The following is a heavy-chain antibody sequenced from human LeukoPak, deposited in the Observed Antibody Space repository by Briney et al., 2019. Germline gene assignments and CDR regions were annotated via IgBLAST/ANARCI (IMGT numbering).Heavy chain of an antibody. V-gene: IGHV3-43*02. D-gene: IGHD5-18*01. J-gene: IGHJ4*02. CDR1: GFTFDDYA. Sequence: PGGSLRLXCAASGFTFDDYAMHWVRQAPGKGLEWVSLISGDGDSTYYADSVKGRFTISRDNSKNSLYLQMNSLRTEDTALFYCAKDKYSYGYNFDYWGQGTLVTVSS. CDR3: AKDKYSYGYNFDY. CDR2: ISGDGDST.